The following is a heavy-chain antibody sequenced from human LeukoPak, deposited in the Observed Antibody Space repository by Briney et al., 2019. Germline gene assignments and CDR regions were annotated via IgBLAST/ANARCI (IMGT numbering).Heavy chain of an antibody. CDR3: ARVVYGSGSYYIPFDY. V-gene: IGHV1-2*02. CDR1: GYTFTGYY. J-gene: IGHJ4*02. CDR2: INPNSGGT. D-gene: IGHD3-10*01. Sequence: GASVKVSCKASGYTFTGYYIHWVRQAPGQGLEWMGWINPNSGGTNSAQKFQGRVTMTRDTSISTAYMELSRLRSDDTAVYYCARVVYGSGSYYIPFDYWGQGTLVTVSS.